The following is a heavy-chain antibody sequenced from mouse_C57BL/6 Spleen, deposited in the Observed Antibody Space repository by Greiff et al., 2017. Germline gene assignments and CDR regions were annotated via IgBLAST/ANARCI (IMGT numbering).Heavy chain of an antibody. Sequence: VQLKESGGGLVQPGGSLSLSCAASGFTFTDYYMSWVRQPPGKALEWLGFIRNKANGYTTEYSASVKGRFTISRDNSQSILYLQMNALRAEDSATYYCARLYDGFFAYWGQGTLVTVSA. J-gene: IGHJ3*01. D-gene: IGHD2-3*01. CDR1: GFTFTDYY. V-gene: IGHV7-3*01. CDR2: IRNKANGYTT. CDR3: ARLYDGFFAY.